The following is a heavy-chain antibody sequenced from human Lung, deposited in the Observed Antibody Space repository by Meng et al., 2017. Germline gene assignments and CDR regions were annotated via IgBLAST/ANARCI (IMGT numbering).Heavy chain of an antibody. J-gene: IGHJ1*01. CDR1: GFTFTDHW. CDR2: INRDGTKP. V-gene: IGHV3-74*01. D-gene: IGHD1-1*01. Sequence: VQLGASGGGLVPPGGSLRLSCGASGFTFTDHWMHWVRQGPGKGLVWVSRINRDGTKPTYADSVKGRFTISRDNAKNTLYLQMNNLRAEDTAFYYCTNDRLNHWGQGALVTVSS. CDR3: TNDRLNH.